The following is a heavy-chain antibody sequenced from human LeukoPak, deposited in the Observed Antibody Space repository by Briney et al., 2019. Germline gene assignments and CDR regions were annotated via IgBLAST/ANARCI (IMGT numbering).Heavy chain of an antibody. CDR2: IYTSGST. CDR3: ARAQNRYSYGYYYYYMDV. D-gene: IGHD5-18*01. V-gene: IGHV4-61*02. J-gene: IGHJ6*03. CDR1: GGSISSGSYY. Sequence: PSQTLSLTCTVSGGSISSGSYYWSWIRQPAGKGLEWIGRIYTSGSTNYNPSLKSRVTISVDTSKNQFFLKLSSVTAADTAVYYCARAQNRYSYGYYYYYMDVWGKGTTVTVSS.